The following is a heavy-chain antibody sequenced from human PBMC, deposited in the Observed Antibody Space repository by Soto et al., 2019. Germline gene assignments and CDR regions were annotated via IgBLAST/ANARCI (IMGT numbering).Heavy chain of an antibody. CDR3: AKGSASARPYYFEY. Sequence: GGSLRLSCAASGFTFSNYVMSWVRQAPGKGLEWVSALTGDAGSTYYADSVDGRFSISRDNSRNTLYLQVTTLRAEDTAIYYCAKGSASARPYYFEYWGQGALVTVSS. J-gene: IGHJ4*02. CDR1: GFTFSNYV. CDR2: LTGDAGST. V-gene: IGHV3-23*01.